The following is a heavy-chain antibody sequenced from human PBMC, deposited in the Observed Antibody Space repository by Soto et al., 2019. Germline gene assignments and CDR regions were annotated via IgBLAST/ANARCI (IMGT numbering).Heavy chain of an antibody. V-gene: IGHV3-30-3*01. J-gene: IGHJ5*01. Sequence: GGSLRLSCAASGFTFTSYAMHWVRQAPGKGLEWVAVISYDGSNKYYADSVKGRFTISRDNSKNTLYLQMNSLRAEDTAVYYCARDGRITMIVVVIPHWFDFWGQGILVTVSS. CDR2: ISYDGSNK. D-gene: IGHD3-22*01. CDR1: GFTFTSYA. CDR3: ARDGRITMIVVVIPHWFDF.